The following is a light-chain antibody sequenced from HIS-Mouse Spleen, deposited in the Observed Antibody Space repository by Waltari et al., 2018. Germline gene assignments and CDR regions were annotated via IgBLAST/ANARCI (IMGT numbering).Light chain of an antibody. V-gene: IGLV3-10*01. J-gene: IGLJ2*01. CDR3: YSTDSSGNHRV. CDR2: EDS. CDR1: ALPNKS. Sequence: SYELTQPPSVSVPPGQTARITCSGDALPNKSAYWYQQKSGQDPGLVIYEDSKRPSGLPERFSGSSSGTMATLTISGAQVEDEADYYCYSTDSSGNHRVFGGGTKLTVL.